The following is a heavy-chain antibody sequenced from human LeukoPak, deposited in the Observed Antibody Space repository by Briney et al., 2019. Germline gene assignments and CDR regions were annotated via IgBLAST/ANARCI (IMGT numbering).Heavy chain of an antibody. CDR2: IRSKANSYAT. V-gene: IGHV3-73*01. D-gene: IGHD1-26*01. CDR3: TTRPHIVGATTFDY. CDR1: GFTFSGSA. J-gene: IGHJ4*02. Sequence: GGSLRLSCAASGFTFSGSAMHWVRQASGKGLEWVGRIRSKANSYATAYAASVKGRFTISRDDSKNTAYLRMNSLKTEDTAVYYCTTRPHIVGATTFDYWGQGTLVTVSS.